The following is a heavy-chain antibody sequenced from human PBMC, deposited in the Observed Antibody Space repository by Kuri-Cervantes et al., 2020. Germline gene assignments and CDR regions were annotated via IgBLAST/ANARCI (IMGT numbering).Heavy chain of an antibody. Sequence: SETLSLTCTVSGGSISSYYWSWIRQPPGKGLEWIGYIYYSGSTNYNPSLKSRVTISVDTSKNQFSLKLSSVTAADTAVYYCARIVDSSSFSYFDLWGRGTLVTVSS. J-gene: IGHJ2*01. D-gene: IGHD6-13*01. CDR3: ARIVDSSSFSYFDL. V-gene: IGHV4-59*13. CDR1: GGSISSYY. CDR2: IYYSGST.